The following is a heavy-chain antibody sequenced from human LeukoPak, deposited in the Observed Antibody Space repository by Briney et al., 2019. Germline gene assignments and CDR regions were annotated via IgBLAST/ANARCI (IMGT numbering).Heavy chain of an antibody. CDR2: ISGSGGSP. Sequence: GRSLRLSCAASGFTFSSFAVRWVRPAPRKGLEWVSAISGSGGSPYYADSVKGRFTISRDNSKNTLYLQMNSLRAEDTAVYYCAKAPFSWKKDSWGQGTLVTVSS. CDR3: AKAPFSWKKDS. J-gene: IGHJ4*02. V-gene: IGHV3-23*01. D-gene: IGHD6-13*01. CDR1: GFTFSSFA.